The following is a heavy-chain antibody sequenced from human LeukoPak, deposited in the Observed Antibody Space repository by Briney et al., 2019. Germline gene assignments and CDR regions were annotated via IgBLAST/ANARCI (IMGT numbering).Heavy chain of an antibody. CDR2: IVVGSGNT. CDR1: GFTFTSSA. Sequence: SVKVSCKASGFTFTSSAMQWGRQARGQRLEWIGWIVVGSGNTNYAQKFQERVTITRDMSTSTAYMELSSLRSEDTAVYYCAAEGSRSGSYYYYYGMDVWGQGTTVTVSS. V-gene: IGHV1-58*02. CDR3: AAEGSRSGSYYYYYGMDV. J-gene: IGHJ6*02. D-gene: IGHD3-10*01.